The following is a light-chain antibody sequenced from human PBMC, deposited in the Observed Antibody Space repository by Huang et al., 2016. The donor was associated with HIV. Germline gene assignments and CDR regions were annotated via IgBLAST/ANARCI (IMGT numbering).Light chain of an antibody. V-gene: IGKV1-6*01. Sequence: AIQMTQSSSSLSASVGDRVTITCRASQAIRNDLGWYQHRPGKAPKLLIYASSELQSGVPLRFRGSGSGTDFTLTISSLQPEDVGTYYCLQDFNYPRTFGQGTTVKI. J-gene: IGKJ1*01. CDR1: QAIRND. CDR2: ASS. CDR3: LQDFNYPRT.